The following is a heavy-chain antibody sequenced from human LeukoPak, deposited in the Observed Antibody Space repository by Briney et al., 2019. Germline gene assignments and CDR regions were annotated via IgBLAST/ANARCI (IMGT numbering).Heavy chain of an antibody. Sequence: PGGSLRLSCAASGFTLSSYALSWVRQAPGKGLEWVSGISGDGTRTFHADSVKGRFTISRDNLKNTLYLQMNSLRGEDTAVYYCAKDRLDGAYYFDYWGQGTLVTVSS. CDR1: GFTLSSYA. V-gene: IGHV3-23*01. D-gene: IGHD4-17*01. J-gene: IGHJ4*02. CDR3: AKDRLDGAYYFDY. CDR2: ISGDGTRT.